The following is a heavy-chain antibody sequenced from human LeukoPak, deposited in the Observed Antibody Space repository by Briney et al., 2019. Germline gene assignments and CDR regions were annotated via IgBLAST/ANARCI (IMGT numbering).Heavy chain of an antibody. CDR3: ARGGLLYWFQD. CDR2: IYYSGST. J-gene: IGHJ1*01. CDR1: GGSTSSYY. D-gene: IGHD2-2*02. Sequence: SETLSLTCTVSGGSTSSYYWSWIRQPPGKGLEWIGDIYYSGSTNYNPSLKSRVTISLDTSKNQFSLKLSSVTAADTAVYYCARGGLLYWFQDWGQGTLVAVSS. V-gene: IGHV4-59*01.